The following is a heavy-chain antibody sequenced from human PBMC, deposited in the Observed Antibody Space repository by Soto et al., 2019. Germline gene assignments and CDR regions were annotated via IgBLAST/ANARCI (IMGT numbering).Heavy chain of an antibody. CDR1: GFTFSDYY. V-gene: IGHV3-11*01. D-gene: IGHD2-15*01. CDR3: ARERVDYMDV. Sequence: GESLKISCAASGFTFSDYYMSWIRQAPGKGLDWGSYISSSGSTIYYADSVKGRVTISRDNVKNSLHLQMNSLRAEETTVYYCARERVDYMDVWGKGTTVTVSS. J-gene: IGHJ6*03. CDR2: ISSSGSTI.